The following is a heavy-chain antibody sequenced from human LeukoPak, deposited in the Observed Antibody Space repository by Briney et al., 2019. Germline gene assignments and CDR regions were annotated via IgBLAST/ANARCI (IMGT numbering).Heavy chain of an antibody. CDR2: MDPDSGNT. J-gene: IGHJ4*02. D-gene: IGHD1-1*01. CDR1: GYSFTSYD. V-gene: IGHV1-8*01. Sequence: ASVKVSCKASGYSFTSYDISWVRQATGQGPEWMGWMDPDSGNTGYAQKFQGRVTMTRSTSINTAYMEVSSLTFDDTAVYYCARGLRRGRSGPGYWGPGTLVTVSS. CDR3: ARGLRRGRSGPGY.